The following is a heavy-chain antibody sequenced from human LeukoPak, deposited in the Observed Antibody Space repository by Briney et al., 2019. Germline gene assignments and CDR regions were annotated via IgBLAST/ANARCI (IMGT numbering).Heavy chain of an antibody. V-gene: IGHV4-34*01. CDR2: INHSGST. J-gene: IGHJ4*02. CDR3: ARGQRRLQDY. CDR1: GGSFSGYY. Sequence: SETLSLTCAVYGGSFSGYYWSWIRQPPGKGLEWIGEINHSGSTNYNPSLKSRVTISLDTSKSQISLKLSSVTAADTAVYYCARGQRRLQDYWGQGTLVTVSS.